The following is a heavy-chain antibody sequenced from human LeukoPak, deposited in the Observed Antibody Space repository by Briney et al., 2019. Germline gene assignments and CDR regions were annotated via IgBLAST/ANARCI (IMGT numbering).Heavy chain of an antibody. CDR2: IYTSGST. CDR1: GGSISSYY. V-gene: IGHV4-4*07. J-gene: IGHJ6*03. D-gene: IGHD2-2*01. Sequence: PSETLSLTCTVSGGSISSYYWSWIRQPPGEGLEWIGRIYTSGSTNYNPSLKSRVTMSVDTSKNQFSLKLSSVTAADTAVYYCARGLVGYCSSTSCYYMDVWGKGTTVTVSS. CDR3: ARGLVGYCSSTSCYYMDV.